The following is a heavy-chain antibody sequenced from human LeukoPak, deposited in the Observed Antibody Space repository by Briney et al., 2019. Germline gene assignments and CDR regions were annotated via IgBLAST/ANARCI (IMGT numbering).Heavy chain of an antibody. J-gene: IGHJ5*02. CDR2: INPNSGNT. CDR1: GGTFSSYA. D-gene: IGHD1-7*01. CDR3: ARGITGTTAGYNWFDP. Sequence: ASVKVSCKASGGTFSSYAINWVRQATGQGLEWMGWINPNSGNTGYAQKFQGRVTMTRNTSISTAYMELSSLRSEDTAVYYCARGITGTTAGYNWFDPWGQGTLVTVSS. V-gene: IGHV1-8*02.